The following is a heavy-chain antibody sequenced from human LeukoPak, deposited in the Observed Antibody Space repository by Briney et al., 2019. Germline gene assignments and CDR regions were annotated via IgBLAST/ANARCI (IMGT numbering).Heavy chain of an antibody. D-gene: IGHD2-8*01. CDR3: AREGYCTNGVCYDDY. CDR2: ISSSSYI. V-gene: IGHV3-21*01. J-gene: IGHJ4*02. CDR1: GFTFSSYS. Sequence: GGSLRLSCAASGFTFSSYSMNWVRQAPGKGLEWVSSISSSSYIYYADSVKGRFTISRDNAKNSLYLQMNSLRAEDTAVYYCAREGYCTNGVCYDDYWGQGTLVTVSS.